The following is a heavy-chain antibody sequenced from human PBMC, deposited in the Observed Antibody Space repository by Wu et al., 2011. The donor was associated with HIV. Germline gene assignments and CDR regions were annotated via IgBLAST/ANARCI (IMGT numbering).Heavy chain of an antibody. Sequence: QVQLVQSGAEVKKPGASVKVSCKASGYTFTTYGVSWVRQAPGQGLEWMGWISAYSGNTNYAQKFQGRVTMITDTSTNTAYMELKSLRSDDTAVYYCARDESGSLVPTYGMDVWGQGTTVTV. CDR1: GYTFTTYG. CDR2: ISAYSGNT. V-gene: IGHV1-18*01. CDR3: ARDESGSLVPTYGMDV. D-gene: IGHD1-26*01. J-gene: IGHJ6*02.